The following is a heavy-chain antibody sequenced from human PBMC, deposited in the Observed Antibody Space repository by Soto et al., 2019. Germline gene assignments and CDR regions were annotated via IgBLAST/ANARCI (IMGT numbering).Heavy chain of an antibody. Sequence: QVQLHGSGPGLVKPSQTLSLTCTVSGGSISSTSFCLSWVRQSPDKGLEWIGHIYNGGSTYSNPSLNSRVSIAVDTSRNQFSLSLNSVSAADTAVYYCTRGPSGDKVDYWGQGILVTVSS. D-gene: IGHD7-27*01. CDR1: GGSISSTSFC. CDR2: IYNGGST. J-gene: IGHJ4*02. CDR3: TRGPSGDKVDY. V-gene: IGHV4-30-4*01.